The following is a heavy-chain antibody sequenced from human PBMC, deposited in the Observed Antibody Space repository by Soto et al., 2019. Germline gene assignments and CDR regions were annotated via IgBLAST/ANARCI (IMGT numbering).Heavy chain of an antibody. CDR1: GFTFDDYA. D-gene: IGHD3-3*01. Sequence: EVQLVESGGVVVQPGGSLRLSCAASGFTFDDYAMHWFRQAPGKVLEWVSLISWDGGSTYYADSVKGRFTISRDNSKNSLYLQMNSMRAEDTALYYCAKDTANDFWIGYLDYWGQGTLVTVAS. J-gene: IGHJ4*02. CDR2: ISWDGGST. CDR3: AKDTANDFWIGYLDY. V-gene: IGHV3-43D*04.